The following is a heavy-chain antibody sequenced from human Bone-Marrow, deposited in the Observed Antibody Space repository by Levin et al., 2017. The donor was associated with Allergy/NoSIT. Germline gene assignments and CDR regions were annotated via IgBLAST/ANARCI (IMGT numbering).Heavy chain of an antibody. V-gene: IGHV2-26*01. D-gene: IGHD6-13*01. J-gene: IGHJ6*02. CDR2: IFWTDEK. Sequence: SGPTLVKPTETLTLTCAVSGFSLSATRMGVSWVRQPPGKALEWLAHIFWTDEKSYSTSLRSRLTISKDTSKSQVVLTMANLDYEDTATYYCTRINGLAAAGVLGGRTPALRPNYFYYAMDVWGQGTPVTVSS. CDR1: GFSLSATRMG. CDR3: TRINGLAAAGVLGGRTPALRPNYFYYAMDV.